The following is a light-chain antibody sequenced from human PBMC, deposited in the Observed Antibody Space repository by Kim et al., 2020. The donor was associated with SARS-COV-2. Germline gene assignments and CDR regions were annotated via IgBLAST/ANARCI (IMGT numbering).Light chain of an antibody. CDR1: QSFRSSY. CDR3: QQYGSSSWT. Sequence: SPGERDPLSCTDSQSFRSSYVARHQQKPGQAPRLLIFGASSSATGIPDRVSGSGSGTDFTLTISRLEPEDFAVYYCQQYGSSSWTFGQGTKVEIK. CDR2: GAS. V-gene: IGKV3-20*01. J-gene: IGKJ1*01.